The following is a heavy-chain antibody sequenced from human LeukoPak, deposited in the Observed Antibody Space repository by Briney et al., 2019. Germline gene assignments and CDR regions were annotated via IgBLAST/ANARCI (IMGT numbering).Heavy chain of an antibody. CDR2: IYHSGST. V-gene: IGHV4-39*07. CDR3: ARGVARSSKFHFSYYFDY. J-gene: IGHJ4*02. CDR1: GGSISSSSCY. Sequence: SETLSLTCTVSGGSISSSSCYWGWIRQPPGKGLEWIGSIYHSGSTYYNPSLKSRVTISVDTSKNQFSLKLSSVTAADTAVYYCARGVARSSKFHFSYYFDYWGQETLVTVSS. D-gene: IGHD6-6*01.